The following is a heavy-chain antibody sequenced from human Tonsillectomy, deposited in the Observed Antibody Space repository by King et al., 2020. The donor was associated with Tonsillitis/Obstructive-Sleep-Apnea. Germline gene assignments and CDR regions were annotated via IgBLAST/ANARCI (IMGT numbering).Heavy chain of an antibody. Sequence: VQLVESGGGVVQPGRSLRLSCAASGFTFSSYGMHWVRQAPGKGLEWVAVISYDGSNKYYADSVKGRFTISRDNSKNTLYLQMNSLRAEDTAVYYCAKDSGGSYYSGAEYWGQGTLVTVSS. D-gene: IGHD1-26*01. CDR2: ISYDGSNK. J-gene: IGHJ4*02. V-gene: IGHV3-30*18. CDR3: AKDSGGSYYSGAEY. CDR1: GFTFSSYG.